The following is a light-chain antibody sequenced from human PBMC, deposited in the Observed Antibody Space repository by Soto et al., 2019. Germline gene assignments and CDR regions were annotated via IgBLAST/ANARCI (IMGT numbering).Light chain of an antibody. CDR2: AAS. Sequence: DIQVTPSPSFLSASVGDRVTITCRASQGISSYLAWYQQKPGKAPKLLIYAASTLQSGVPSRFSGSGSGTEFPLTISSLQPEGFATYDCQQFYSYPLTFGGGTKVEIK. V-gene: IGKV1-9*01. CDR1: QGISSY. CDR3: QQFYSYPLT. J-gene: IGKJ4*01.